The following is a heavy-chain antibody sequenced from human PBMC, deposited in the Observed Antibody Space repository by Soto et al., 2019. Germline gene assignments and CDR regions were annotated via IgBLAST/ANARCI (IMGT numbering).Heavy chain of an antibody. CDR2: INPNSGDT. J-gene: IGHJ6*02. V-gene: IGHV1-2*02. Sequence: ASVKVSCKASGYTFTGYYMHWVRQAPGQGLEWMGWINPNSGDTNYAQKFQGRVTMTRDTSISTAYMELSRLRSDDTAVYYCARGEDTAIYYYYGMDVWGQGTTVTVSS. CDR3: ARGEDTAIYYYYGMDV. D-gene: IGHD5-18*01. CDR1: GYTFTGYY.